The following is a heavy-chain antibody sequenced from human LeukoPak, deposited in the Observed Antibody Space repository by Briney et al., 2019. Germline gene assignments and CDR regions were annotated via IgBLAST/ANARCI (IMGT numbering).Heavy chain of an antibody. D-gene: IGHD6-13*01. V-gene: IGHV3-23*01. CDR3: AKPGSSSWYGYFDL. CDR2: ISGSGGST. CDR1: GFTFSSYA. Sequence: PGGSLRLSCAASGFTFSSYAMSWVRQTPGKGLEWVSAISGSGGSTYYADSVKGRFTISRDNSKNTLYLQMNSLRAEDTAVYYCAKPGSSSWYGYFDLWGRGTLVTVSS. J-gene: IGHJ2*01.